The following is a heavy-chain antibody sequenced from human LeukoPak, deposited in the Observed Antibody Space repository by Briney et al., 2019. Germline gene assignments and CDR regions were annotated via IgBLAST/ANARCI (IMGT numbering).Heavy chain of an antibody. V-gene: IGHV3-30*04. J-gene: IGHJ4*02. Sequence: GGSLRLSCAASGFTFSSYAMHWVRQAPGKGLEWVAVISYDGSNKYYADSVKGRFTISRDNSKNTLYLQMNSLRAEDTAVYYCARDMKLALRDWGQGTLVTVSS. CDR3: ARDMKLALRD. CDR2: ISYDGSNK. CDR1: GFTFSSYA. D-gene: IGHD1-7*01.